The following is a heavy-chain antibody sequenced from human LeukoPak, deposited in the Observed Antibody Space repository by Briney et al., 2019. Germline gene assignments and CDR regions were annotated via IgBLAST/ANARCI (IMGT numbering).Heavy chain of an antibody. D-gene: IGHD4-17*01. CDR2: ISYDGSNK. CDR3: ARDPAAPYGDYLMAFDI. V-gene: IGHV3-30-3*01. J-gene: IGHJ3*02. CDR1: AFTFSTYA. Sequence: GGSLRLSCAASAFTFSTYAMHWVRQAPGKGLEWVAFISYDGSNKYYADSVKGRFTISRDISKNMLYLQMNSLRAEDTAVYYCARDPAAPYGDYLMAFDIWGQGTMVTVSS.